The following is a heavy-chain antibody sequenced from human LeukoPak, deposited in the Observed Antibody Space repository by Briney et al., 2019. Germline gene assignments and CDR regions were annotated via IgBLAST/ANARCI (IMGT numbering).Heavy chain of an antibody. CDR1: GFTFSNYA. CDR3: ARLDYGDFPSLYYYYYMDV. CDR2: ISSSSSYI. Sequence: GGSLRLSCAASGFTFSNYAMSWVRQAPGKGLEWVSSISSSSSYIYYADSVKGRFTISRDNAKNSLYLQMNSLRAEDTAVYYCARLDYGDFPSLYYYYYMDVWGKGTTVTVSS. J-gene: IGHJ6*03. V-gene: IGHV3-21*01. D-gene: IGHD4-17*01.